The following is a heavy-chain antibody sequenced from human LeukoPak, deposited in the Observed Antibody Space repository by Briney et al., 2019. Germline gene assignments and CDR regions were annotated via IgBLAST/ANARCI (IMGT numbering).Heavy chain of an antibody. CDR2: IYTSGST. CDR3: ARGNSGSYREFDY. Sequence: SETLSLTCTVSGGSISSYYWSWIRQPAGKGLEWIGRIYTSGSTNYNVSLKSRVGISVDTSKNQFSLKLSSVTAADTAVFYCARGNSGSYREFDYWGQGTLVTVSS. V-gene: IGHV4-4*07. J-gene: IGHJ4*02. CDR1: GGSISSYY. D-gene: IGHD1-26*01.